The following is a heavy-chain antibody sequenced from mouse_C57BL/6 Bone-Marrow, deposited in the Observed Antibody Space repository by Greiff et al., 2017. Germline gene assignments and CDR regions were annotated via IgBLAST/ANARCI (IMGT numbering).Heavy chain of an antibody. CDR3: SRREDPYYFNQRYFDY. Sequence: VQLQQSGPELVKPGASVKISCKASGYTFTDYYMNWVKQSHGKSLEWIGDINPNNGGTSYNQKFKGKATLTVDRSSSTAYMELRSLTSEDSAVYYCSRREDPYYFNQRYFDYWGQGTTLTVSS. CDR2: INPNNGGT. CDR1: GYTFTDYY. D-gene: IGHD2-10*01. V-gene: IGHV1-26*01. J-gene: IGHJ2*01.